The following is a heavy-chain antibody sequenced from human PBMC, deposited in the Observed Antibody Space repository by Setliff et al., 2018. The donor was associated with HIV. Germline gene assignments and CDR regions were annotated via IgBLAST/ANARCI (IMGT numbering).Heavy chain of an antibody. Sequence: PSETLSVTCTVSGGSISSYYWSWIRQPPGKGLEWIGHMYISGSTTYNPSLKSRVTLSVDTSRNQFSLNLSSVTAADTAVYYCARAINKAFDIWGQGTMVTVSS. CDR3: ARAINKAFDI. V-gene: IGHV4-4*08. CDR1: GGSISSYY. J-gene: IGHJ3*02. CDR2: MYISGST.